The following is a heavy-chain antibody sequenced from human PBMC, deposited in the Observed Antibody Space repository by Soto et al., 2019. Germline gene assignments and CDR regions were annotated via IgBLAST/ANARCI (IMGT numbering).Heavy chain of an antibody. CDR2: IDAGGGHT. D-gene: IGHD2-15*01. CDR3: TMTKGGSRYYSCGSDV. CDR1: GFTFSNYA. V-gene: IGHV3-23*01. J-gene: IGHJ6*02. Sequence: PGGSLRLSCATSGFTFSNYAIRWVRQAPGKGLEWVSSIDAGGGHTYYADSVKGRFTVSRDNSKNALYLQMSSLGAEDTAIYYCTMTKGGSRYYSCGSDVWSQGTTVTVSS.